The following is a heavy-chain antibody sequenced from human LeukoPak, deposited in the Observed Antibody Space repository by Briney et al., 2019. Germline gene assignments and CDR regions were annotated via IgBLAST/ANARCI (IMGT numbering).Heavy chain of an antibody. CDR1: GFTVSSNY. J-gene: IGHJ4*02. CDR2: IYSGGST. V-gene: IGHV3-53*01. D-gene: IGHD3-10*01. CDR3: ARALTIPDSGSYFYYFNY. Sequence: GGSLRLSCAASGFTVSSNYMSWVRQAPGKGLEWVSVIYSGGSTYYADSVKGRFTVSRDNSKNTLYLQMNSLRAEDTAVYYCARALTIPDSGSYFYYFNYWGQGTLVTVSS.